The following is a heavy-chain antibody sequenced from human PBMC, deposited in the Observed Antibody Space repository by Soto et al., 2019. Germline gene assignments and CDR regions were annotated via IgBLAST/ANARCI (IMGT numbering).Heavy chain of an antibody. CDR2: IDLSESYT. V-gene: IGHV5-10-1*01. CDR3: ATQGLTTYYFGY. Sequence: GESRKISCKVSGYIFASRWISWVRQVPGKGQEWMGRIDLSESYTTYNPSFQGHVTFSADKSITTAYLQWRSLEASDTAIYYCATQGLTTYYFGYWGQGTLVTVS. J-gene: IGHJ4*02. CDR1: GYIFASRW.